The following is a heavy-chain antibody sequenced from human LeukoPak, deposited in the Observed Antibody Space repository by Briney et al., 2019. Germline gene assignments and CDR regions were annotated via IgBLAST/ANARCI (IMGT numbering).Heavy chain of an antibody. CDR2: IDPSGGRI. CDR1: GYTFISYY. Sequence: AASVKVSCKASGYTFISYYMHWERQAPGQGLEWMAMIDPSGGRIVYAQKFQGRVTMTRDMSTSTVYMELSSLRSEDTAVYYCAREPPESYYFDYWGQGTLVTVSS. V-gene: IGHV1-46*01. CDR3: AREPPESYYFDY. J-gene: IGHJ4*02. D-gene: IGHD3-10*01.